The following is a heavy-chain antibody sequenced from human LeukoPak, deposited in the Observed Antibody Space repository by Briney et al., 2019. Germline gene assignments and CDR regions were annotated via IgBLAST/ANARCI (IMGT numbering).Heavy chain of an antibody. J-gene: IGHJ4*02. Sequence: GASLRLSCAASGFTFSSYGMLWVREAPGKGLEWVAVISYDGSNKYYADSVKGLFTISRDNYKNTLYLQMNSLRAEDTAVYYCEKDLGSGYYPDYWGQGTLVTVSS. CDR3: EKDLGSGYYPDY. CDR1: GFTFSSYG. CDR2: ISYDGSNK. D-gene: IGHD3-22*01. V-gene: IGHV3-30*18.